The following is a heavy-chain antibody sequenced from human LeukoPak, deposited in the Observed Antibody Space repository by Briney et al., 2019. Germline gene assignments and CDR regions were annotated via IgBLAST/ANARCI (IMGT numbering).Heavy chain of an antibody. J-gene: IGHJ4*02. D-gene: IGHD3-9*01. CDR3: AKWGDYDILTGYYVPDY. V-gene: IGHV3-23*01. Sequence: GASLRLSCAASGFISSNYAMSWVRQVPGKGLEWVSAIGGRDGGTYYADSVKGRFTVSRDDPKNTLYLQMNTVRAEDTAVYYCAKWGDYDILTGYYVPDYWGQGTLVTVSS. CDR2: IGGRDGGT. CDR1: GFISSNYA.